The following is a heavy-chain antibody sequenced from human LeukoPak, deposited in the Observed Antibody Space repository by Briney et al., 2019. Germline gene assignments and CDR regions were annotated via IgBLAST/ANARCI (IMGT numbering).Heavy chain of an antibody. CDR3: ARTGYSSGWYFGYYYYMDV. V-gene: IGHV6-1*01. Sequence: SQTLSLTCAISGDSVSSNSAAWNWIRQSPSRGLEWLGRTYYRSKWYNDYAVSVKSRITINPDTSKNQFSLQLNSVTPEDTAVYYCARTGYSSGWYFGYYYYMDVWGKGTTVTIS. CDR2: TYYRSKWYN. D-gene: IGHD6-19*01. J-gene: IGHJ6*03. CDR1: GDSVSSNSAA.